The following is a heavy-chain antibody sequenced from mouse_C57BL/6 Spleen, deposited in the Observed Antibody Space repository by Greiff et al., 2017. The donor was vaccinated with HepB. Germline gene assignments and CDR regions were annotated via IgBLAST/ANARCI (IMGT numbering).Heavy chain of an antibody. V-gene: IGHV1-64*01. CDR2: IHPNSGST. CDR3: ARERSIYYDYDGFAY. J-gene: IGHJ3*01. Sequence: QVQLQQPGAELVKPGASVKLSCKASGYTFTSYWMHWVKQRPGQGLEWIGMIHPNSGSTNYNEKFKSKATLTVDKSSSTAYMQLSSLTSEDSAVYYCARERSIYYDYDGFAYWGQGTLVTVSA. D-gene: IGHD2-4*01. CDR1: GYTFTSYW.